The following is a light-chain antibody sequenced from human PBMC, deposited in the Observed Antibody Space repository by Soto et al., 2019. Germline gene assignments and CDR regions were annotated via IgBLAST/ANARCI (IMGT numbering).Light chain of an antibody. CDR3: QQRHNSPLT. V-gene: IGKV1-39*01. CDR2: NAS. CDR1: QSISSN. Sequence: MTQSPASLSSSVGDRVTLTCRASQSISSNLNWYQQKPGQAPKLLIYNASNLQSGIPARFSGSGSGTDFTLTISSLQPEDSAVYYCQQRHNSPLTFGRGTKVEFK. J-gene: IGKJ4*01.